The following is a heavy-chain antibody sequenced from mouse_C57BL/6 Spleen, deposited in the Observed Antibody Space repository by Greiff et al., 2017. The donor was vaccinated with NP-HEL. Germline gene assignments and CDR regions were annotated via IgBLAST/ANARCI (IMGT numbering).Heavy chain of an antibody. CDR3: ARSGGSSYPAWFAY. CDR1: GYTFTSYW. V-gene: IGHV1-55*01. CDR2: IYPGSGST. J-gene: IGHJ3*01. Sequence: QVHVKQPGAELVKPGASVKMSCKASGYTFTSYWITWVKQRPGQGLEWIGDIYPGSGSTNYNEKFKSKATLTVDTSSSTAYMQLSSLTSEDSAVYYCARSGGSSYPAWFAYWGQGTLVTVSA. D-gene: IGHD1-1*01.